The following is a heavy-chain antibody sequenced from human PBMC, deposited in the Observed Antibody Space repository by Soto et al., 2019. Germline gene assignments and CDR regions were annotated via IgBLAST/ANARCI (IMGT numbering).Heavy chain of an antibody. J-gene: IGHJ5*02. D-gene: IGHD1-26*01. Sequence: PGGSLRLSCAASGFTFSSSTMNWVRQAPGKGLEWVSAITGRGDSTYYADSVKGRFTISRDNSKSTLYLQMMSLRAEDTAVYYCAKDLYVQPPSGWFDPWGQGTVVTVSS. CDR1: GFTFSSST. CDR2: ITGRGDST. V-gene: IGHV3-23*01. CDR3: AKDLYVQPPSGWFDP.